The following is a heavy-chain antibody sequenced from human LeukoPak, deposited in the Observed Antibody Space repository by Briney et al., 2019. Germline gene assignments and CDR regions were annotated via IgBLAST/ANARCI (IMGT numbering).Heavy chain of an antibody. CDR2: IIPIFGTS. Sequence: SVKVSCKSSGGTFSSYVISWVRQAPGQGLEWIGRIIPIFGTSKYAQKFQGRVTFTTDESTSTAYMEVSSLRSEDTAVYYCATARDTAMDPFDYWGQGALVTVSS. V-gene: IGHV1-69*05. J-gene: IGHJ4*02. D-gene: IGHD5-18*01. CDR1: GGTFSSYV. CDR3: ATARDTAMDPFDY.